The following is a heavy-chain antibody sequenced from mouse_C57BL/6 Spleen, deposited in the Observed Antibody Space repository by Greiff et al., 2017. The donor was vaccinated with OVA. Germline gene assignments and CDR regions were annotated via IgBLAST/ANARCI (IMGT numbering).Heavy chain of an antibody. CDR1: GYAFTNYL. CDR2: INPGSGGT. D-gene: IGHD2-4*01. Sequence: LQESGAELVRPGTSVKVSCKASGYAFTNYLIEWVKQRPGQGLEWIGVINPGSGGTNYNEKFKGKATLTADKSSSTAYMQLSSLTSEDSAVYFCAREGYDYDEGFAYWGQGTLVTVSA. V-gene: IGHV1-54*01. CDR3: AREGYDYDEGFAY. J-gene: IGHJ3*01.